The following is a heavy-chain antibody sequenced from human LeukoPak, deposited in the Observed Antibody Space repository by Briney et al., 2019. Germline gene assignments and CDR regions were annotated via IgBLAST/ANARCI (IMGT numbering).Heavy chain of an antibody. J-gene: IGHJ3*02. V-gene: IGHV4-59*08. Sequence: SETLSLTCAVYGGSFSSYYWSWIRQPPGKGLEWIGYIYYSGSTNYNPSLKSRVTISVDTSKNQFSLKLSSVTAADTAVYYCASYLGYCSSTSCYASRRSAFDIWGQGTMVTVSS. D-gene: IGHD2-2*01. CDR2: IYYSGST. CDR3: ASYLGYCSSTSCYASRRSAFDI. CDR1: GGSFSSYY.